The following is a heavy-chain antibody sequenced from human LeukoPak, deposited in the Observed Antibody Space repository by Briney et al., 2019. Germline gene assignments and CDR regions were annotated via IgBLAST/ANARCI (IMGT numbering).Heavy chain of an antibody. CDR2: FDPEDGET. CDR3: ATFVVVPAAIGLGWFDP. Sequence: ASVKVSCKVSGYTLTELSMHWVRQAPGKGLEWMGGFDPEDGETIYAQEFQGRVTMTEDTSTDTAYMELSSLRSEDTAVYYCATFVVVPAAIGLGWFDPWGQGTLVTVSS. V-gene: IGHV1-24*01. J-gene: IGHJ5*02. D-gene: IGHD2-2*02. CDR1: GYTLTELS.